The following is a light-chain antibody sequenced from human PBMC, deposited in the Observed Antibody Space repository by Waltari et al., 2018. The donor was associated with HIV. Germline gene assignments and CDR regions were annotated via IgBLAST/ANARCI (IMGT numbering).Light chain of an antibody. V-gene: IGLV1-51*01. CDR1: TSNIGANY. J-gene: IGLJ2*01. CDR3: GTWDASLSAVV. Sequence: QSVLTQPPSVSAAPGQTVTISCSGSTSNIGANYVYWYQQLPGTAPKLLIYDNDKRPSGIPDRFSGSKSGTSATLGITGLQTGDEADYYCGTWDASLSAVVFGGGTKLTVL. CDR2: DND.